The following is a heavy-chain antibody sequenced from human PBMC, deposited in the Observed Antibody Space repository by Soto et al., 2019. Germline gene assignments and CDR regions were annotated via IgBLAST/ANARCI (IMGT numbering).Heavy chain of an antibody. CDR3: ARHPAGDVTPSAFDI. CDR1: GYSFTSYW. V-gene: IGHV5-51*01. J-gene: IGHJ3*02. Sequence: PGESLKISCKGSGYSFTSYWIGWVRQMPGKGLEWMGIIYPGDSDTRYSPSFQGQVTISADKSISTAYLQWSSLKASDTAMYYCARHPAGDVTPSAFDIWGQGTMVTVSS. D-gene: IGHD3-16*01. CDR2: IYPGDSDT.